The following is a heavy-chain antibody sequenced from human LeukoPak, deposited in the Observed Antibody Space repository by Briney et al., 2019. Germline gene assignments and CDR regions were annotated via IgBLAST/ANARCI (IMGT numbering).Heavy chain of an antibody. CDR2: IKQDGSEK. CDR3: AKKYTTGLDP. V-gene: IGHV3-7*03. Sequence: EPGGSLRLSYAASGFTFSSYWMSWVRQAPGKGLEWVANIKQDGSEKYYVDSVKGRFTISRDNAKNSLYLQMNSLRAEDTAIYYCAKKYTTGLDPWGQGTLVTVSS. D-gene: IGHD4-17*01. CDR1: GFTFSSYW. J-gene: IGHJ5*02.